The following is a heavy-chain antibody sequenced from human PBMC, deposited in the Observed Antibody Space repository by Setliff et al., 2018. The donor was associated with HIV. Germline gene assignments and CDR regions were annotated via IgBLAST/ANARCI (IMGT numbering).Heavy chain of an antibody. V-gene: IGHV1-69*13. CDR1: GGTFSTYT. Sequence: VASVKVSCKASGGTFSTYTVNWVRQAPGRGLEWMRGIISMFGTGNYAQKFQDRVTITADESTSTAYMELTSLRSEDTAVYYCVRSLRYCSGGGCSSDWVYDAFDIWGQGTMVTVSS. CDR3: VRSLRYCSGGGCSSDWVYDAFDI. J-gene: IGHJ3*02. D-gene: IGHD2-15*01. CDR2: IISMFGTG.